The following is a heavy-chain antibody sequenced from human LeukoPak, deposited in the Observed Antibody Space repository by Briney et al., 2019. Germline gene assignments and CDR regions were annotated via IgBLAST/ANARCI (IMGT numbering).Heavy chain of an antibody. D-gene: IGHD4-17*01. V-gene: IGHV1-69*04. CDR2: IIPILGIA. CDR3: ARAGIYGDSDTFDY. Sequence: GSSVKVSCKASGGTFSSYAISWVRQAPGQGLEWMGRIIPILGIANYAQKFQGRVTITADKSTSTAYMELSSLRSDDTAVYYCARAGIYGDSDTFDYWGQGTLVTVSS. J-gene: IGHJ4*02. CDR1: GGTFSSYA.